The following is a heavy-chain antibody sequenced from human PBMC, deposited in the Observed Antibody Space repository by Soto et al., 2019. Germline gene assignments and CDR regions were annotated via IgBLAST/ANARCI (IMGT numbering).Heavy chain of an antibody. D-gene: IGHD3-16*01. J-gene: IGHJ4*02. CDR1: GLTFNTYG. CDR2: ISFDGSNK. V-gene: IGHV3-30*03. Sequence: PGGSLRLSCAASGLTFNTYGMHWVRQAPGKGLEWVAAISFDGSNKYYADSVRGRFTISRDNSENTLYLQMNSLRGDDTAVYFCVTGRPTVVSHRGGVEIFYWGQGTLVTCSS. CDR3: VTGRPTVVSHRGGVEIFY.